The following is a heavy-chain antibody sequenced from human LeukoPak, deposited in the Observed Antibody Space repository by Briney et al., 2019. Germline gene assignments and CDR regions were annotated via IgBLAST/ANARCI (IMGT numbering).Heavy chain of an antibody. Sequence: PGGSLRLSCAASGFTFSSYAMHWVRQAPGKGLEWVTVISYDGINKYYADSVKGRFTISRDNSKNTVYLQMNSLRGEDTAVYYCARGRNVDTSMVNDHWGQGTLVTVSS. V-gene: IGHV3-30*04. CDR3: ARGRNVDTSMVNDH. CDR2: ISYDGINK. D-gene: IGHD5-18*01. J-gene: IGHJ4*02. CDR1: GFTFSSYA.